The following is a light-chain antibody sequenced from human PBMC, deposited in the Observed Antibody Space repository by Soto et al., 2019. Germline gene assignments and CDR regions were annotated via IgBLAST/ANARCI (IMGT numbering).Light chain of an antibody. CDR3: QQYNNWPKT. V-gene: IGKV3-15*01. CDR2: GAS. Sequence: EIVMTQSPATLSASPGERATLSCRASPSVSSNLAWYQQKPGQAPRLLIYGASTRATGIPARFSGSGSGTEFTLTISSLQSEDFAVYYCQQYNNWPKTFGQGTKVEIE. J-gene: IGKJ1*01. CDR1: PSVSSN.